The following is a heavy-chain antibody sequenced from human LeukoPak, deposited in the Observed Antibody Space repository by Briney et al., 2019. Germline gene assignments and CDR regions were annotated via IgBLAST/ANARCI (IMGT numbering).Heavy chain of an antibody. CDR2: ISAYNGNT. J-gene: IGHJ4*02. Sequence: ASVKVSCKASGYTFTSYGISWVRQAPGQGLEWMGWISAYNGNTNYAQKLQGRVTRTTDTSTSTAYMELRSLRSDDTAVYYCARDYGPTHYYGSGTLLSPDYWGQGTLVTVSS. CDR3: ARDYGPTHYYGSGTLLSPDY. V-gene: IGHV1-18*01. D-gene: IGHD3-10*01. CDR1: GYTFTSYG.